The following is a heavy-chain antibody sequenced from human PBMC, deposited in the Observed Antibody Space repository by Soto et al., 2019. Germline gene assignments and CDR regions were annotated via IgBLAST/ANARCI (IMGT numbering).Heavy chain of an antibody. CDR2: ISGSGDST. V-gene: IGHV3-23*01. Sequence: EVQRLESGGGLVQPGGSLRLSCAASGFTFSSYAMSWVRQAPGKGLEWVSVISGSGDSTYYADSVRGRFTISRDNSKNALYLQMNSLRAADTAVYYCAKDRDGAAAGPTKFYGMDVWGQGTKVTVSS. J-gene: IGHJ6*02. CDR3: AKDRDGAAAGPTKFYGMDV. CDR1: GFTFSSYA. D-gene: IGHD6-13*01.